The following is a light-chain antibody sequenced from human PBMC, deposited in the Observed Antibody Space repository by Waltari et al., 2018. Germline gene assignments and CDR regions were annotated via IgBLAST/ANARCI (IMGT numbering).Light chain of an antibody. CDR1: NPDKGASNY. CDR3: ASYIGSALEL. CDR2: DVT. Sequence: SALSQSASVSGSAGPSITTSPAGTNPDKGASNYVPCHQQHPGKDPTLIIFDVTLRSAGVSHRFSGSKSGNTASLTISGLQAEDEADYFCASYIGSALELFGGGTRLTVL. J-gene: IGLJ3*02. V-gene: IGLV2-14*03.